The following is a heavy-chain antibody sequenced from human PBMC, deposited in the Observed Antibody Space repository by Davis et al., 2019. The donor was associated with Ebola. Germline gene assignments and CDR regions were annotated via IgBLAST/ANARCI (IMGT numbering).Heavy chain of an antibody. J-gene: IGHJ6*04. D-gene: IGHD3-3*01. V-gene: IGHV3-48*02. CDR3: AKGSVTIFGVAPDYYGMDV. CDR2: ISSSSSTI. Sequence: PGGSLRLSCAASGFTFSTYSMNWVRQAPGKGLEWVSYISSSSSTIYYADSVKGRFTISRDNAKNSLYLQMNSLRDKDTAVYYCAKGSVTIFGVAPDYYGMDVWGKGTTVTVSS. CDR1: GFTFSTYS.